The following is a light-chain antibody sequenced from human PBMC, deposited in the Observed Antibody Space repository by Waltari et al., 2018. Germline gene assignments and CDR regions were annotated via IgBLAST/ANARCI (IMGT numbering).Light chain of an antibody. J-gene: IGLJ3*02. Sequence: QSALTQPASVSGSPGQSITISCTGTSSDVGGYNYVSWFQQHPGKAPKLMIYDVTNRTSGVSNRFSGSKSGDTASLTISGLQAEDDADYYCFSYTSSSTWVFGGGTKLTVL. CDR3: FSYTSSSTWV. CDR1: SSDVGGYNY. CDR2: DVT. V-gene: IGLV2-14*03.